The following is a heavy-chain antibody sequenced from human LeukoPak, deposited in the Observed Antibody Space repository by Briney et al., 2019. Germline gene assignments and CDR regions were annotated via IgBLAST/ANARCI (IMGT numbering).Heavy chain of an antibody. CDR1: GGSLSSYY. CDR2: IYYSGST. J-gene: IGHJ4*02. CDR3: ARTSWGVSGTVSLFDY. Sequence: SETLSLTCTVSGGSLSSYYWSWIRQPPGKGLEWIGYIYYSGSTNYNPSLKSRVTISVDTSKNQFSLKLSSVTAADTAVYYCARTSWGVSGTVSLFDYWGQGTLVTVSS. D-gene: IGHD6-13*01. V-gene: IGHV4-59*01.